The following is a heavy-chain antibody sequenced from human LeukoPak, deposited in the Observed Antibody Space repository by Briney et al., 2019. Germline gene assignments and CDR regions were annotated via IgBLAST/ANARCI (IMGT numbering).Heavy chain of an antibody. V-gene: IGHV3-48*03. J-gene: IGHJ4*02. CDR3: ASLRGSGSQYFDY. D-gene: IGHD3-10*01. CDR2: ISSSGLTI. Sequence: GGSLRLSCAASGFTFSSYEMNWVRQAPGKGLEWISYISSSGLTIYYADSVKGRFTISRDNAKNSLYLQMNSLRAEDTAVYYCASLRGSGSQYFDYWGQRTLVTVSS. CDR1: GFTFSSYE.